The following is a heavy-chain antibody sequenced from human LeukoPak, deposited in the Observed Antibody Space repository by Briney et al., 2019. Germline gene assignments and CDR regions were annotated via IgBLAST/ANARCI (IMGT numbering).Heavy chain of an antibody. CDR2: IYTSGST. CDR1: GGSISSYY. V-gene: IGHV4-4*07. J-gene: IGHJ3*02. Sequence: SETLSLTCTVSGGSISSYYWSWIRQPAGKGLEWIGRIYTSGSTNYNPSLKSRVTMSVDTSKNQFSLKLNSVTAADTAVYYCARDRQHRDAFDIWGQGTMVTVSS. CDR3: ARDRQHRDAFDI.